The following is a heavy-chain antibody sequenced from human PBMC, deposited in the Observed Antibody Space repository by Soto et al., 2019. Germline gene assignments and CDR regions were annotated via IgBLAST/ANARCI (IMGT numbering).Heavy chain of an antibody. Sequence: GASVKVSCKASGYTFTSYGISWVRQAPGQGLEWMGWISAYNGNTNYAQKLQGRVTMTTDTSTSTAYMELRSLRSDDTAVYYCARVSQLLWFGDFDYWGQGTLVTVSS. D-gene: IGHD3-10*01. CDR3: ARVSQLLWFGDFDY. CDR2: ISAYNGNT. J-gene: IGHJ4*02. CDR1: GYTFTSYG. V-gene: IGHV1-18*01.